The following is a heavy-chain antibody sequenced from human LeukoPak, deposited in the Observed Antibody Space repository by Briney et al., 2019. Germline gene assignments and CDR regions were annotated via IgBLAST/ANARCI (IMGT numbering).Heavy chain of an antibody. CDR1: GFTVSSNY. V-gene: IGHV3-53*01. CDR2: IYSGGST. D-gene: IGHD4-17*01. J-gene: IGHJ3*02. CDR3: ARATVTRTDDAFDI. Sequence: GGSLRLSCAASGFTVSSNYMSWVRQAPGKGLEWVSVIYSGGSTNYADSVKGRFTISRDNSKNTLYLQMNSLRAEDTAVYYCARATVTRTDDAFDIWGQGTMVTVSS.